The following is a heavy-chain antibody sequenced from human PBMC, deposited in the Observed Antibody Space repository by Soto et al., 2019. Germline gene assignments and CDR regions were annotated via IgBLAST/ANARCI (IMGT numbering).Heavy chain of an antibody. CDR1: GFTFSSYS. CDR3: ARDPLIDYSINTGNAVDY. V-gene: IGHV3-21*01. Sequence: GGLRLSCAASGFTFSSYSMNWVRQAPGKGLEWVSSISSSSSYIYYADSVKGRFTISRDNAKNSLYLQMNSLRAEDTAVYYCARDPLIDYSINTGNAVDYWGQGTLVTVSS. J-gene: IGHJ4*02. CDR2: ISSSSSYI. D-gene: IGHD4-4*01.